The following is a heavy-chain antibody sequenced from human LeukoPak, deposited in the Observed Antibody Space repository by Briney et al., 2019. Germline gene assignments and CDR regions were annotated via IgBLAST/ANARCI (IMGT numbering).Heavy chain of an antibody. J-gene: IGHJ5*02. CDR2: IGGSDENT. CDR1: GFTFRSVA. Sequence: GGSLRLSCAVSGFTFRSVAMNWVRQAPGRGLEWVSGIGGSDENTYYAASVKGRFTISRDNSKNTLYLQISSLRVEDTAVYYCVKGNWNDDWGQGTLVTVSS. CDR3: VKGNWNDD. V-gene: IGHV3-23*01.